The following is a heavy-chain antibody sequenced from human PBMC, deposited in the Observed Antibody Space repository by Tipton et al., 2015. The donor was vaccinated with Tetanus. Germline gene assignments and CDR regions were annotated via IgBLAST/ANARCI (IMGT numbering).Heavy chain of an antibody. CDR3: ACRLWIDP. J-gene: IGHJ5*02. Sequence: SLRLSCQGSGFNFGDFNMNWIRQTPGKGLQWVSSISGHSTYIHYAESVRGRFTISRDNAKSTVYLHMNSLRAEDTAIYYCACRLWIDPWGQGTRVTGSA. CDR2: ISGHSTYI. D-gene: IGHD2-15*01. CDR1: GFNFGDFN. V-gene: IGHV3-21*04.